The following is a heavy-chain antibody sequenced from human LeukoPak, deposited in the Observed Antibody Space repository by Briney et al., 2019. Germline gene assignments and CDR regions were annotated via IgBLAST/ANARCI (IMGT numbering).Heavy chain of an antibody. Sequence: SVKVSCKASGGPFSSYTISWVPQAPGQGLEWMGRIIPILGIANYAQKFQGRVTITADKSTSTAYMELSSLRSEDTAVYYCAQTTPPYCSSTSCYSGNWFDPWGQGTLVTVSS. J-gene: IGHJ5*02. D-gene: IGHD2-2*01. CDR2: IIPILGIA. V-gene: IGHV1-69*02. CDR3: AQTTPPYCSSTSCYSGNWFDP. CDR1: GGPFSSYT.